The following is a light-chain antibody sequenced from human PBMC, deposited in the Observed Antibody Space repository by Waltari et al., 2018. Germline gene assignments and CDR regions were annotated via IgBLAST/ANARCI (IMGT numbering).Light chain of an antibody. CDR1: QNVKNN. CDR3: QQYEAWPWT. CDR2: DAS. Sequence: EIVLTQFPATLSVSPGERVPLSCRASQNVKNNLGWYHQKPGQAPRVLINDASTRATGVPDRFSGSGSATDFTLTISGLQSEDVAIYYCQQYEAWPWTFGLGTRVEIK. J-gene: IGKJ1*01. V-gene: IGKV3-15*01.